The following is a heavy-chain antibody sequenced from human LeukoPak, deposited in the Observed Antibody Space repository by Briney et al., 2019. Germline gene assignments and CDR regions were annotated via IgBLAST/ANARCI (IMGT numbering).Heavy chain of an antibody. Sequence: GGSLRPSCAASGFTFSNYEMNWVRQAPGKGLEWVSYISSSGSTTYYADSVKGRFTISRDNAKNSLYLQMNSLRAEDTAVYYCARGYCSGGSCYFDYWGQGTRVTVSS. CDR3: ARGYCSGGSCYFDY. D-gene: IGHD2-15*01. J-gene: IGHJ4*02. CDR1: GFTFSNYE. V-gene: IGHV3-48*03. CDR2: ISSSGSTT.